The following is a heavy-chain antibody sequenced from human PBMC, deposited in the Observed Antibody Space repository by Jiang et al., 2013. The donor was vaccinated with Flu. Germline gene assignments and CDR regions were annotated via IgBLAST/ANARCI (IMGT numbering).Heavy chain of an antibody. D-gene: IGHD3-22*01. CDR2: ISYDGSNK. CDR1: GFTFSSYA. J-gene: IGHJ4*02. V-gene: IGHV3-30-3*01. CDR3: ARNVIVVGHFDY. Sequence: QLLESGGGVVQPGRSLRLSCAASGFTFSSYAMHWVRQAPGKGLEWVAVISYDGSNKYYADSVKGRFTISRDNSKNTLYLQMNSLRAEDTAVYYCARNVIVVGHFDYWGQGTLVTVSS.